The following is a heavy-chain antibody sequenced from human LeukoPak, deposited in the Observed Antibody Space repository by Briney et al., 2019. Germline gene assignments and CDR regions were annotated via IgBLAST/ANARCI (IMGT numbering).Heavy chain of an antibody. Sequence: ASVKVSCKASGYTFTSYYMHWVRQAPGQGLERMGIINPSGGSTSYAQKFQGRVAMTRDTSTSTVYMELSSLRSEDTAVYYCARDRVTIFGVVGGMDVWGKGTTVTVSS. V-gene: IGHV1-46*03. CDR2: INPSGGST. D-gene: IGHD3-3*01. CDR3: ARDRVTIFGVVGGMDV. J-gene: IGHJ6*03. CDR1: GYTFTSYY.